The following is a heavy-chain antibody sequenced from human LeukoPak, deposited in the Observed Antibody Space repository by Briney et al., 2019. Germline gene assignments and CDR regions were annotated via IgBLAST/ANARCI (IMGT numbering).Heavy chain of an antibody. CDR2: IKQDGSEK. D-gene: IGHD1-26*01. Sequence: AGGSLRLSCAASGFTFSRYWMIWVRRAPGKALEWVANIKQDGSEKYYVDAVKGRFTISRDNAKNSLYLQTNSLRAEDTAVYYCARDLSGWELQEYWGQGTLVIVSS. CDR1: GFTFSRYW. J-gene: IGHJ4*02. CDR3: ARDLSGWELQEY. V-gene: IGHV3-7*01.